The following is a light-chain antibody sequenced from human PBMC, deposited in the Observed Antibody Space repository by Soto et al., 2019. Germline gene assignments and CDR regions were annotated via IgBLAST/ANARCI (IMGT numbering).Light chain of an antibody. CDR1: QSVSIY. CDR2: DTS. CDR3: QQRSNWPPEIT. Sequence: EIVLTQSPATLSFFPGERATLSCRASQSVSIYLDWYQQKPGQAPRLLIYDTSNRATGIPARFSGSGSGTGFTLTISSLKPEDFAVYYCQQRSNWPPEITVGQGTRLEI. V-gene: IGKV3-11*01. J-gene: IGKJ5*01.